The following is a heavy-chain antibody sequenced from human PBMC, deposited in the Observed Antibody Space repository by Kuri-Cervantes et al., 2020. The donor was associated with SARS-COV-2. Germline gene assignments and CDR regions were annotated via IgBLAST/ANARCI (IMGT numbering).Heavy chain of an antibody. CDR3: ARMRLELPSPYYYGMDV. CDR2: INHSGST. Sequence: GSLRLSCAVYGGSFSGYYWSWIRQPPGKGLEWIGEINHSGSTNYNPSLKSRVTISVDTSKNQFSLKPSSVTAADTAVYYCARMRLELPSPYYYGMDVWGQGTTVTVSS. J-gene: IGHJ6*02. D-gene: IGHD1-7*01. CDR1: GGSFSGYY. V-gene: IGHV4-34*01.